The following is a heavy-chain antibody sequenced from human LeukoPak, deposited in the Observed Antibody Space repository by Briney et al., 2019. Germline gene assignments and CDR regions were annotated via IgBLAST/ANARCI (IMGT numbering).Heavy chain of an antibody. CDR2: MNPNSGNT. V-gene: IGHV1-8*01. CDR1: GYTFTSYD. J-gene: IGHJ4*02. D-gene: IGHD3-22*01. CDR3: ARMISYQHDFDY. Sequence: GASVKVSCKASGYTFTSYDINWVRQATGQGLEWMGWMNPNSGNTGYAQKFQGRVTMTRNTSISTAYMELSSLRSEDTAVYYCARMISYQHDFDYWGQGTPVTVSS.